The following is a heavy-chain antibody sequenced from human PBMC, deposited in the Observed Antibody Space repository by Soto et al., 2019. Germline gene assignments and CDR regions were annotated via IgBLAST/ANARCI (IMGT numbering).Heavy chain of an antibody. J-gene: IGHJ4*02. CDR3: ARDRKYYCEAGEFDY. CDR1: GFTFSSYS. Sequence: EVQLVESGGGLVKPGGSLRLSCAASGFTFSSYSMNWVSQAPGQGLAWVSSISSSSSYIYYADSVKGRFTISRDNSKKSLYLQMNSLSDEDTAVYYCARDRKYYCEAGEFDYRGQGTLVTVSS. D-gene: IGHD3-22*01. V-gene: IGHV3-21*01. CDR2: ISSSSSYI.